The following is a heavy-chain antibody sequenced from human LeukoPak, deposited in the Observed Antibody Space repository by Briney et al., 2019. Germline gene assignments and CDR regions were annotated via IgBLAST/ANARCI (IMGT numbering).Heavy chain of an antibody. CDR1: GFTFSSYA. CDR3: AKDLLAAVAGTIDY. J-gene: IGHJ4*02. D-gene: IGHD6-19*01. CDR2: MSHDGSNK. V-gene: IGHV3-30*18. Sequence: SGGSLRLSCAASGFTFSSYAMHWVRQAPGRGLEWVAVMSHDGSNKYYGDSVKGRFTISRDNSKNTLYLQMNSLRAEDTAVYYCAKDLLAAVAGTIDYWGQGTLVTVSS.